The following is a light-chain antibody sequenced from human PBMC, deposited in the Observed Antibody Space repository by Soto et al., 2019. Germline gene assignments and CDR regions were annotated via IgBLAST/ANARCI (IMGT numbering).Light chain of an antibody. J-gene: IGLJ1*01. Sequence: QSLLTPPPSVSVTTGQRVRISCTGSSCKVGAGYDVHCYHQIPDKTPKLLIYGTSNRPSGFPDRFSGSKSSTSASLAISGLQAEDEDDYCCKSYDSRLIGDVFGSATKLTVL. CDR1: SCKVGAGYD. CDR3: KSYDSRLIGDV. CDR2: GTS. V-gene: IGLV1-40*01.